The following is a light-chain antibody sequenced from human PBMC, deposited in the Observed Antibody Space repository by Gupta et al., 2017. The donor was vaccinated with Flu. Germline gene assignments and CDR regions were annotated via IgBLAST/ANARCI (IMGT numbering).Light chain of an antibody. J-gene: IGLJ2*01. Sequence: TATLTCTGNSNNVANPGASWRQLHTGHTPKVVIYRNYNRPSGSSERFCASRSGDTATVTITGLQPEDEADYYCSAWDRSINAVVFGGGTKLTVL. V-gene: IGLV10-54*04. CDR3: SAWDRSINAVV. CDR2: RNY. CDR1: SNNVANPG.